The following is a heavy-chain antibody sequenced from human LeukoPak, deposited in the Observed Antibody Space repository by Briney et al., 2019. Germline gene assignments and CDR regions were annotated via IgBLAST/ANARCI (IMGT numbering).Heavy chain of an antibody. CDR2: INPSGGST. CDR3: ARVGRVHDAFDI. D-gene: IGHD1-26*01. Sequence: ASVTVSCKASGYTFTSYYMHWVRQAPGQGLEWMGIINPSGGSTSYAQKFQGRVTMTRDMSTSTVYMELSSLRSEDTAVYYCARVGRVHDAFDIWGQGTMVTVSS. V-gene: IGHV1-46*01. J-gene: IGHJ3*02. CDR1: GYTFTSYY.